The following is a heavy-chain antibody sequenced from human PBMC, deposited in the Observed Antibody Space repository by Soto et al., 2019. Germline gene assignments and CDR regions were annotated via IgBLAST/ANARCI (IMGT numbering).Heavy chain of an antibody. D-gene: IGHD2-15*01. J-gene: IGHJ6*02. Sequence: QVQLMQSGAEVKKPGSSVKVSCKASGGSFSSSAISWVRQAPGQGLEWMGGIMPIFRTPDYAQKFQGRVTITADESTSTAYMELSSLRSEDTAVYYCARDRARLQVGGNYYYIMDVWGQGTTVTVSS. CDR1: GGSFSSSA. CDR2: IMPIFRTP. CDR3: ARDRARLQVGGNYYYIMDV. V-gene: IGHV1-69*12.